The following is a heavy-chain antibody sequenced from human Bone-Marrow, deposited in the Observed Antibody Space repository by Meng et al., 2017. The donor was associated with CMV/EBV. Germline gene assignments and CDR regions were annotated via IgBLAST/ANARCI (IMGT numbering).Heavy chain of an antibody. Sequence: ASVTVSCKASGYTFTGYYMHWVRQAPGQGLEWMGWINPNSGGTNYAQKFQGRVTMTRDTSISTAYMELSRPRSDDTAVYYCAKSNKLGWVSYWGQGTLVTVSS. V-gene: IGHV1-2*02. CDR1: GYTFTGYY. CDR2: INPNSGGT. D-gene: IGHD1/OR15-1a*01. CDR3: AKSNKLGWVSY. J-gene: IGHJ4*02.